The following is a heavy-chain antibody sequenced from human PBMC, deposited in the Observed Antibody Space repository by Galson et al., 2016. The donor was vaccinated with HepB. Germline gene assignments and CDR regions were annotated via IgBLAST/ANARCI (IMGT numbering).Heavy chain of an antibody. Sequence: SVKVSCKASGYTFTSYGISWVRQAPGQGLEWMGWISAYNGNIKNAQKFQGRVTMTTDTSTSTAYMELRSLISDDTAVYYCARDCSSDCVLSKDYWGRGTLVTVSS. CDR1: GYTFTSYG. CDR3: ARDCSSDCVLSKDY. D-gene: IGHD6-19*01. CDR2: ISAYNGNI. J-gene: IGHJ4*02. V-gene: IGHV1-18*01.